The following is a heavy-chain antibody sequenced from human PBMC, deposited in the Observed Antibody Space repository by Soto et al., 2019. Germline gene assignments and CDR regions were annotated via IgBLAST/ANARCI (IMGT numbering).Heavy chain of an antibody. D-gene: IGHD2-15*01. J-gene: IGHJ6*02. CDR3: ARDGVVVAADYYYYYGMDV. CDR2: ISYDGSNK. Sequence: QVQLVESGGGVVQPGRSLRLSCAASGFTFSSYAMHWVRQAPGKGLEWVAVISYDGSNKYYADSVKGRFTTSRDNSTNTLYPQKNSQRGEDTAVYYCARDGVVVAADYYYYYGMDVWGQGTTVTVSS. V-gene: IGHV3-30-3*01. CDR1: GFTFSSYA.